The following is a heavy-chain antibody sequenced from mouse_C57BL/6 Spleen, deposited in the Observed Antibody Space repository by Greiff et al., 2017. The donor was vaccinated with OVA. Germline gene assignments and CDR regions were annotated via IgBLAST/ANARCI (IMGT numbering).Heavy chain of an antibody. Sequence: QVQLQQPGAELVKPGASVKLSCKASGYTFTSYWMHWVKQRPGQGREWIGMIHPNSGSTNYNETFKSKATLTVDKSSSTAYMQLSSLTSEDSAVYYCARGWLPHYAMDYWGQGTSVTVSS. CDR1: GYTFTSYW. J-gene: IGHJ4*01. CDR3: ARGWLPHYAMDY. CDR2: IHPNSGST. D-gene: IGHD2-3*01. V-gene: IGHV1-64*01.